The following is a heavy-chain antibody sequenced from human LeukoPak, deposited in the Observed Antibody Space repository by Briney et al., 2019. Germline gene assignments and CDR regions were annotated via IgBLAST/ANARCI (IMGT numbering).Heavy chain of an antibody. J-gene: IGHJ3*02. CDR1: GFTFSSYW. Sequence: GGSLRLSCAASGFTFSSYWVHWVRQAPGKGLVWVSRINSDGSSTSYADSVKGRFTISRDNAKNTLYLQMNNLRAEDTAVYYCSSGNSHAFDIWGQGTMVTVSS. CDR2: INSDGSST. CDR3: SSGNSHAFDI. D-gene: IGHD4-23*01. V-gene: IGHV3-74*01.